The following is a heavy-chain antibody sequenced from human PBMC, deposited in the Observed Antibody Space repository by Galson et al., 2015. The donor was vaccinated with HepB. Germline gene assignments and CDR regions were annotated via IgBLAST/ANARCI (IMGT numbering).Heavy chain of an antibody. CDR2: ISYDGSNK. D-gene: IGHD6-19*01. CDR1: GFTFSSYA. CDR3: ARENSSSSGGKAVAGTPPYYFDY. J-gene: IGHJ4*02. V-gene: IGHV3-30-3*01. Sequence: SLRLSCAASGFTFSSYAMYWVRQAPGKGLEWVAVISYDGSNKYYADSVKGRFTISRDNSKNTLYLQMNSLRAEDTAVYYCARENSSSSGGKAVAGTPPYYFDYWGQGTLVTVSS.